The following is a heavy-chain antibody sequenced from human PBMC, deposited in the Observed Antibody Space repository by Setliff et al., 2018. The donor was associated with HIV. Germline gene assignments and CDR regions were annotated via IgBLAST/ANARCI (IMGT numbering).Heavy chain of an antibody. CDR2: INIDSGHA. D-gene: IGHD1-26*01. CDR1: GYRFTAYG. J-gene: IGHJ3*02. Sequence: ASVKVSCKASGYRFTAYGISWVRQAPGQGFEWMGWINIDSGHANFAQKFQDRVTVTTDTSTNTTYMELRGLRSDDTATYYCARGGSYWGDAFDIWGQGTMVTVSS. CDR3: ARGGSYWGDAFDI. V-gene: IGHV1-18*01.